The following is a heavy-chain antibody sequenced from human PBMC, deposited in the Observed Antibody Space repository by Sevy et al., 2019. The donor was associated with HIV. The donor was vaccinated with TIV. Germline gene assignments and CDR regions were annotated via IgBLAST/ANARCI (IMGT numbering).Heavy chain of an antibody. CDR1: GFNIKTYN. V-gene: IGHV3-21*01. Sequence: GGSLRLSCAASGFNIKTYNMNWVHQAPGKGLEWVSSISSSSTYIYYADSVKGRFTISRDNAKNSLYLQMSSLRAEDTAVYYCARDLVIPSTTDYFYYAMDVWGQGTTVTVSS. J-gene: IGHJ6*02. CDR2: ISSSSTYI. CDR3: ARDLVIPSTTDYFYYAMDV. D-gene: IGHD2-2*01.